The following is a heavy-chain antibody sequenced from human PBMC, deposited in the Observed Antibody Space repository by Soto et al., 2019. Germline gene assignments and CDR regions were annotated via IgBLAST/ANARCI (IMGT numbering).Heavy chain of an antibody. D-gene: IGHD1-20*01. J-gene: IGHJ4*02. CDR3: ARGVTGTTDLIDY. CDR2: ISVYNGNT. V-gene: IGHV1-18*01. Sequence: QVQRVQSGVEVKKPGASVKVSCKASGYSFTSYTIDWVRQAPGQGLEWMEWISVYNGNTNYAQKLQGRVTMTTDTSTSTAYMALRSLRSDDTAVYYCARGVTGTTDLIDYWGQGTLVTVSS. CDR1: GYSFTSYT.